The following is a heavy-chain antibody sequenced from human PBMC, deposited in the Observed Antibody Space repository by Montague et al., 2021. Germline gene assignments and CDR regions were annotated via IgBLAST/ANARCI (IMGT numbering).Heavy chain of an antibody. J-gene: IGHJ5*02. CDR1: GGFTSSTSYY. Sequence: SETLSLTCTVSGGFTSSTSYYWGWIRQPPGKELEFIGVIYYNGSTYHNPSLKSRVTVPIDTSKNQFSLKLISVTAADTAVYFCARSLYCKGGSCYSGFDPWGQGTLVTVSS. CDR2: IYYNGST. CDR3: ARSLYCKGGSCYSGFDP. D-gene: IGHD2-15*01. V-gene: IGHV4-39*01.